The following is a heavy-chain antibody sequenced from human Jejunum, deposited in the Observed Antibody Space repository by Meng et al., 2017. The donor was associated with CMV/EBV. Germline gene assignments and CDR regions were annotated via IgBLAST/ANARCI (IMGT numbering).Heavy chain of an antibody. V-gene: IGHV4-59*08. J-gene: IGHJ4*02. CDR1: GASISSYY. CDR3: ARHSSRGGDFDY. D-gene: IGHD2-15*01. CDR2: IHYSGST. Sequence: QVQLQESGPGLVKPSETLSLTCSVPGASISSYYWSWIRQPPRKGLEWIGHIHYSGSTNYNPSLKSRVTLSVDTSKNQFSLKLSSVTAADTAVYYCARHSSRGGDFDYWGQGTLVTVSS.